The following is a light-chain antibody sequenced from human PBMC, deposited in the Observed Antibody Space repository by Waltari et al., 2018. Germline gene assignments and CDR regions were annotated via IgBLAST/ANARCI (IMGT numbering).Light chain of an antibody. J-gene: IGLJ3*02. CDR1: STDVGSSNS. Sequence: QSALTQPASVSGSPGQSITISCTGTSTDVGSSNSVSWYQYLPGQGPKVIIYDVSNRPSGVSARLSGSKSGNTASLTISGLQAEDEANYYCTSQSTNNVVLFGGGTKVTVL. CDR2: DVS. CDR3: TSQSTNNVVL. V-gene: IGLV2-14*03.